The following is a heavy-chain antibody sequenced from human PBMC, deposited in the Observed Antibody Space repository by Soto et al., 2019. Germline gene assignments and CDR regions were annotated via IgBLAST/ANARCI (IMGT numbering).Heavy chain of an antibody. CDR3: ASQAPPGIVISSWWFDP. J-gene: IGHJ5*02. Sequence: GESLKISCKGSGYSFTSYWIGWVRQMPGKGLEWMGIIYPGDSDTRYSPSSQGQVTISAAKSISTAYLQWSRLKASDTAMYYCASQAPPGIVISSWWFDPWGQGTLVTVSS. D-gene: IGHD6-6*01. CDR1: GYSFTSYW. V-gene: IGHV5-51*01. CDR2: IYPGDSDT.